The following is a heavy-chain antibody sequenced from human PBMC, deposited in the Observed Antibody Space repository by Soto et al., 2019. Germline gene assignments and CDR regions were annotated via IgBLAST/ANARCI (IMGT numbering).Heavy chain of an antibody. J-gene: IGHJ4*02. D-gene: IGHD2-15*01. V-gene: IGHV3-15*07. CDR3: TTIPGVVAATVSDY. CDR2: IKSKTDGGTT. CDR1: GFTFSNAW. Sequence: GGSLRLSCAASGFTFSNAWMNWVRQAPGKGLEWVGRIKSKTDGGTTDYAAPVKGRFTISRDDSKNTLYLQMNSLKTEDTAVYYCTTIPGVVAATVSDYWGQGTLVTVSS.